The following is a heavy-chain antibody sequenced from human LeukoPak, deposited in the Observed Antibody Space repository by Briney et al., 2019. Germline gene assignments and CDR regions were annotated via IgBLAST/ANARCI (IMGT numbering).Heavy chain of an antibody. J-gene: IGHJ4*02. CDR2: ISSSSSYI. V-gene: IGHV3-21*01. CDR1: GFNYSSYT. Sequence: PGGSLRLSCAASGFNYSSYTMNWVRQAPGKGLEWVSSISSSSSYIYYADSVKGRFTISRDNAKNSLYLQMDSLRAEDTAVYYCARDRVTMIVAEIDYWGQGTLVTVSS. D-gene: IGHD3-22*01. CDR3: ARDRVTMIVAEIDY.